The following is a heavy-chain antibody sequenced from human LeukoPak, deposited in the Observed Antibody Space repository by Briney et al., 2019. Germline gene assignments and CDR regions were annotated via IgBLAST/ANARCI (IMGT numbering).Heavy chain of an antibody. CDR1: GFTFSSYA. D-gene: IGHD2-2*01. Sequence: PGGSLRLSCVASGFTFSSYAINWVRQAPGKGLEWVSVISGSGDNTKYVDSVKGRFTISRDNSKNTVYLQMNSLRAEDTAVYYCAKGHCISTTCYVYYFDYWGQGTLVTVSS. CDR3: AKGHCISTTCYVYYFDY. V-gene: IGHV3-23*01. J-gene: IGHJ4*02. CDR2: ISGSGDNT.